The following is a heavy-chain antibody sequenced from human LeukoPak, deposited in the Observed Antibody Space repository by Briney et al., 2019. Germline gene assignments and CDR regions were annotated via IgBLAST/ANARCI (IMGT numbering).Heavy chain of an antibody. V-gene: IGHV4-59*01. D-gene: IGHD3-22*01. Sequence: SETLSLTCTVSGGSISSYYWSWIRQPPGKGLEWIGYIYYSGSTNYNPSLKSRVTISVDTSKNQFSLKLSSVTAADTAVYYCARKIEYYDSSGYYYVADAFDIWGQGTMDTVSS. CDR1: GGSISSYY. CDR2: IYYSGST. CDR3: ARKIEYYDSSGYYYVADAFDI. J-gene: IGHJ3*02.